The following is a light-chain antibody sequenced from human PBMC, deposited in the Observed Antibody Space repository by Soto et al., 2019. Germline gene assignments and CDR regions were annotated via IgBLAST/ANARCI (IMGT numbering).Light chain of an antibody. J-gene: IGLJ2*01. CDR1: SSNIGSNT. CDR2: SNN. Sequence: QSVLTQPPSASGTPGQRATISCSGSSSNIGSNTVNWYHQLPGTTPKPLIYSNNQRASGFPDRFVASKSGTSASLAITALESKDGTDYYCAAWDDRLNGLVFGGGTKLTVL. CDR3: AAWDDRLNGLV. V-gene: IGLV1-44*01.